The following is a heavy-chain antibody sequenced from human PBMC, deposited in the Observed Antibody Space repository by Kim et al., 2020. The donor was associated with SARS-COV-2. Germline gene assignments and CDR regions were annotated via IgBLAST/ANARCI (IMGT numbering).Heavy chain of an antibody. J-gene: IGHJ6*02. D-gene: IGHD3-3*01. CDR3: ARNANIRRGYYMRCAYGMDF. V-gene: IGHV4-39*01. Sequence: SETLSLTCTVSGGSISSSSYYWGWIRQPPGRGLEWIGSIYYSGSTYYNPSLKSRVTISVDTSKNQFSLKLSSVTAADTAVYYCARNANIRRGYYMRCAYGMDFWGQGTTVTVS. CDR1: GGSISSSSYY. CDR2: IYYSGST.